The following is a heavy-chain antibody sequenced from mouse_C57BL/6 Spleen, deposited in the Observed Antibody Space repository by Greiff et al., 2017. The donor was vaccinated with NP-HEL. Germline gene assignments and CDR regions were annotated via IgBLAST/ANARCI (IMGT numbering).Heavy chain of an antibody. CDR2: ISYDGSN. V-gene: IGHV3-6*01. CDR3: ARDSLYYDYDAWYFDV. Sequence: EVKLQESGPGLVKPSQSLSLTCSVTGYSITSGYYWNWIRQFPGNKLEWMGYISYDGSNNYNPSLKNRISITRDTSKNQFFLKLNSVTTEDTATYYGARDSLYYDYDAWYFDVWGTGTTVTVSS. J-gene: IGHJ1*03. D-gene: IGHD2-4*01. CDR1: GYSITSGYY.